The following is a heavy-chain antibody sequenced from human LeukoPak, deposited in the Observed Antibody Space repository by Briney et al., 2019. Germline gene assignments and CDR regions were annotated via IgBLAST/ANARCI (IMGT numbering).Heavy chain of an antibody. J-gene: IGHJ4*02. CDR3: ARTGSTGGY. CDR1: DGSVSGGNSY. Sequence: SETLSLTCTVSDGSVSGGNSYCSWTRQSPGKGLEWIGYIHYSGSTVYNPSLKSRVTMSIDTSKNQFSLNLSSVTAADTAVYYCARTGSTGGYWGQGTLVTVSS. CDR2: IHYSGST. D-gene: IGHD1-1*01. V-gene: IGHV4-61*01.